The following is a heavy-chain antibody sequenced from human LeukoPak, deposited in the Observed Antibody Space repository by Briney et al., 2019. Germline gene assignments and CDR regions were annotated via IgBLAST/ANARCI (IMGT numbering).Heavy chain of an antibody. CDR1: GFTFSDYY. CDR2: ISSSGSTI. D-gene: IGHD4-11*01. V-gene: IGHV3-11*04. J-gene: IGHJ6*03. CDR3: AREVTPHDYYYYYYMDV. Sequence: GGSLRLSCAASGFTFSDYYMSWIRQAPGKGLEWVSYISSSGSTIYYADSVKGRFTISRGNAKNSLYLQMNSLRAEDTAVYYCAREVTPHDYYYYYYMDVWGKGTTVTVSS.